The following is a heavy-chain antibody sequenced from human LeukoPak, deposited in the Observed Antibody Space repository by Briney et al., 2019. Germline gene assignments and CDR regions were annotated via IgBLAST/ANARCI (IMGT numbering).Heavy chain of an antibody. CDR1: GGSISSGSYY. CDR3: ARDPDY. V-gene: IGHV4-61*02. Sequence: SSETLSLTXTVSGGSISSGSYYWSWIRQPAGKGLEWIGRIYTSGSTNYNPSLKSRVTISVDTSKNQFSLKLSSVTAADTAVYYCARDPDYWGQGTLVTVSS. CDR2: IYTSGST. J-gene: IGHJ4*02.